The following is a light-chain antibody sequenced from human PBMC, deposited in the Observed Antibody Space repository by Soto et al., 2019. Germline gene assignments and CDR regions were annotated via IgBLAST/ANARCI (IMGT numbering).Light chain of an antibody. CDR3: HQYNYWPT. CDR2: GAS. Sequence: DIVMTQSPDILYVSPGERATLSCRASQSVSSNLAWYQQKPGQSPRLLIYGASTRATGIPVRFSGSGSGTEFTLTISSLQSEDFAVYYCHQYNYWPTFGQGTKVEIK. J-gene: IGKJ1*01. V-gene: IGKV3-15*01. CDR1: QSVSSN.